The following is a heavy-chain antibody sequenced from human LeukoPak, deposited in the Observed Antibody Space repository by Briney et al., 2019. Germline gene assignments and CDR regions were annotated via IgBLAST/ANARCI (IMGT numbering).Heavy chain of an antibody. J-gene: IGHJ3*02. CDR1: GGSISYYY. CDR3: ARDGTYYYGSGTEGGFALDI. CDR2: IYYSGIT. V-gene: IGHV4-59*12. Sequence: SETLSLTCTVSGGSISYYYWSWIRQPPGKGLEWIGYIYYSGITNYNPSLKSRVTISVDTSKNQFSLKLSSVTAADTAVYYCARDGTYYYGSGTEGGFALDIWGQGTMVTVSS. D-gene: IGHD3-10*01.